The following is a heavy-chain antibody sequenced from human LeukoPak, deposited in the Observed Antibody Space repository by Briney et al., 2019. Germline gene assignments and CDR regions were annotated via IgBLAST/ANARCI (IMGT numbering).Heavy chain of an antibody. V-gene: IGHV6-1*01. CDR1: GDSFSNNIAT. D-gene: IGHD3-10*01. J-gene: IGHJ4*02. CDR3: VRDSDDYYWALDF. CDR2: TYYRSRWGN. Sequence: SQTLSLTCAISGDSFSNNIATWDWVRQSPSRGLEWLVRTYYRSRWGNDYAISVKGRITINPDTSRNQFSLKLNSVTPEDTAVYYCVRDSDDYYWALDFWGQGTPVTVSS.